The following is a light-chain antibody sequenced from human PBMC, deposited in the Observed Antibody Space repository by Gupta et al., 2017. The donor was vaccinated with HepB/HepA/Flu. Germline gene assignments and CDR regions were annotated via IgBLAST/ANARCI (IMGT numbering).Light chain of an antibody. CDR1: QSLVYTDGSTF. CDR2: KVS. V-gene: IGKV2-30*01. CDR3: MQYTHWPHT. J-gene: IGKJ2*01. Sequence: DVVLTQSPLSLPVTLGQPASISCSSSQSLVYTDGSTFVNWYHQGPGQSPRRLIYKVSNRDSGVPDRFSGSWSGTDFTLKISRVEAEDVGIYYCMQYTHWPHTFGQGTKLEIK.